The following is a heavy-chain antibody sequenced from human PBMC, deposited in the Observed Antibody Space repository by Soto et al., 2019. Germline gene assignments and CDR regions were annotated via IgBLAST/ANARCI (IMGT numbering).Heavy chain of an antibody. V-gene: IGHV4-4*02. J-gene: IGHJ6*02. Sequence: QVQLQESGPGLVKPSGTLSLTCALSGGAIRSSDWWRWVRQPPGRGLEWIGEISHSGSTNYNPSLRRRVTISVDKSKNQLSLKLTSVSAADTAVYYCARDCSAGSCYIGGMDVWGQGTTVTVSS. CDR2: ISHSGST. CDR3: ARDCSAGSCYIGGMDV. D-gene: IGHD2-15*01. CDR1: GGAIRSSDW.